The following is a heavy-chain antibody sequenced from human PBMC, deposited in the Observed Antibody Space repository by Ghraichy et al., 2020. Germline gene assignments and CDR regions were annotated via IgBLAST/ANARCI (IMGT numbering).Heavy chain of an antibody. Sequence: GGSLRLSCAASGFTFSSYSMNWVRQAPGKGLEWVSYISSSSSTIYYADSVKGRFTISRDNAKNSLYLQMNSLRDEDTAVYYCARVQRYYGSGSFDYYYGMDVWGQGTTVTVSS. CDR2: ISSSSSTI. V-gene: IGHV3-48*02. CDR3: ARVQRYYGSGSFDYYYGMDV. D-gene: IGHD3-10*01. CDR1: GFTFSSYS. J-gene: IGHJ6*02.